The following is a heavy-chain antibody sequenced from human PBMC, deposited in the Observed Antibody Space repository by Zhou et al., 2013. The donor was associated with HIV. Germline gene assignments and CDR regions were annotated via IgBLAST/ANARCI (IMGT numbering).Heavy chain of an antibody. CDR3: ARDQNWGPDY. CDR2: VKPDTGVT. J-gene: IGHJ4*02. CDR1: GGTLSSYA. Sequence: QVQLVQSGAELKKPGSSVRVSCKASGGTLSSYAISWVRQAPGQGLEWMGWVKPDTGVTHYAQKFQGRVTVTRSTSLNSVYLQLTSLTSDDTAIYFCARDQNWGPDYWGQGTPVTVSS. V-gene: IGHV1-2*02. D-gene: IGHD7-27*01.